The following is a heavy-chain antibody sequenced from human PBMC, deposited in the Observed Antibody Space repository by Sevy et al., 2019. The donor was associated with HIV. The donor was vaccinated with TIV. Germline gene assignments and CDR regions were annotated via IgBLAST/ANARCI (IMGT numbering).Heavy chain of an antibody. CDR2: LSFGCGEI. D-gene: IGHD2-8*01. CDR1: GFTFSKYS. J-gene: IGHJ4*02. CDR3: AREGCTKPHDY. Sequence: GSLRLSCAASGFTFSKYSMSWVRQPPGKGLEGVSTLSFGCGEINYADSVKGRFTISRDNPKSSVYLQMNNLRPEDTAVYYCAREGCTKPHDYWGQGTLVTVSS. V-gene: IGHV3-23*01.